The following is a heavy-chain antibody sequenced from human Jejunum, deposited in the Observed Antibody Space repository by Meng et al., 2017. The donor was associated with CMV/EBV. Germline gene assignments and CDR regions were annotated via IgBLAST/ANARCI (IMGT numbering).Heavy chain of an antibody. CDR2: IYSGGST. CDR3: ARGAGSSSSRRYLDY. Sequence: VWSGGAWSRLGVALRLSVAAYNFTASNNSMSVVRKAPGRGREWVSVIYSGGSTYYADAVKDRFTISRDTSKNTVYLQMDSLRAEDTAGYYCARGAGSSSSRRYLDYWGQGTLVTVSS. V-gene: IGHV3-66*01. J-gene: IGHJ4*03. D-gene: IGHD6-6*01. CDR1: NFTASNNS.